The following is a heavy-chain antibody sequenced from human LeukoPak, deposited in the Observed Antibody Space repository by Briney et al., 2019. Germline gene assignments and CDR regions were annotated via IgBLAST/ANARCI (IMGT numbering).Heavy chain of an antibody. V-gene: IGHV1-18*01. CDR2: ISAYNGNT. CDR1: GYTFTSYG. J-gene: IGHJ6*03. D-gene: IGHD3-3*01. Sequence: ASVKVSCKASGYTFTSYGISWVRQAPGQGLEWMGWISAYNGNTNYAQKLQGRVTMTTDTSTSTAYMELRSLRSDDTAVYYCARDPYYDFWSGCYYYYYYYMDVWGKGTTVTVSS. CDR3: ARDPYYDFWSGCYYYYYYYMDV.